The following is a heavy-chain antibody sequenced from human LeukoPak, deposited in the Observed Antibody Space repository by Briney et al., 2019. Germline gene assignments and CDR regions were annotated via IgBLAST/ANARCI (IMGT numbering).Heavy chain of an antibody. CDR1: GYSFSSYW. Sequence: PGESLKISCKGSGYSFSSYWIGWVRQMPGKGLEWMGIIYPGDSDTKYSPSFQGQVTISADKSINTAYLQWSSLKASDTATYYCTRRGNGDYYFDYWGQGALVTVSS. CDR3: TRRGNGDYYFDY. J-gene: IGHJ4*02. V-gene: IGHV5-51*01. D-gene: IGHD4-17*01. CDR2: IYPGDSDT.